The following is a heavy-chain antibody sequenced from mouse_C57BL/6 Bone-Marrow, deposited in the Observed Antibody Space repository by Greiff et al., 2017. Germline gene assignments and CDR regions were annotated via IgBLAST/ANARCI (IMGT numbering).Heavy chain of an antibody. V-gene: IGHV5-9*01. CDR3: SRQSTTVLDTKYFDV. Sequence: EVMLVESGEGLVKPGGSLKLSCAASGFTFSSYAMSWVRQTPEKRLQWVAAISGGGGNTYYPDSVKGRFTISRDNDKNILYLQMSSLRSEDTALDDCSRQSTTVLDTKYFDVWGTGTTVTVSS. J-gene: IGHJ1*03. CDR1: GFTFSSYA. CDR2: ISGGGGNT. D-gene: IGHD1-1*01.